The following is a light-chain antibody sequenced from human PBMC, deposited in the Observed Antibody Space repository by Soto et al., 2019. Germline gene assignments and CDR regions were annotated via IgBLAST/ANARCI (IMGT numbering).Light chain of an antibody. CDR3: QQYDNLPVGT. CDR2: DAS. V-gene: IGKV1-33*01. Sequence: DIQMTQSPSSLSASVGDRVTITCQASQDISDSLNWYQHQPGKAPKLLIYDASKLEVGVPSRFTGSGSGTDFTFTISSLQPEDIATYYFQQYDNLPVGTFGQGTKLEIK. J-gene: IGKJ2*02. CDR1: QDISDS.